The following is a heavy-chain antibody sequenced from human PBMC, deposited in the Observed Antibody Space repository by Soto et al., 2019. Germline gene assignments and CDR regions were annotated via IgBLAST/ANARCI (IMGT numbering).Heavy chain of an antibody. J-gene: IGHJ4*02. CDR3: ARDRGTGTPPLHYFDY. CDR1: GFTFSSYS. CDR2: ISSSSYI. Sequence: GSLRLSCAASGFTFSSYSMNWVRQAPGKGLEWVSSISSSSYIYYADSVKGRFTISRDNAKNSLYLQMNSLRAEDTAVYYCARDRGTGTPPLHYFDYWGQGTLVTVSS. D-gene: IGHD1-1*01. V-gene: IGHV3-21*01.